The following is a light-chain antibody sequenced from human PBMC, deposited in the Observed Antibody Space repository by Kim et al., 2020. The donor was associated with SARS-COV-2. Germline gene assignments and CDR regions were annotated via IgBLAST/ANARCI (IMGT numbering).Light chain of an antibody. J-gene: IGKJ1*01. V-gene: IGKV3-20*01. CDR1: ESVTSNF. Sequence: PGETATLSCWASESVTSNFLAWYLQRPGQAPRLLIYGATDRATGIPNRFGGSGSGTGFTLTISRLGPADFGVYYCQQYGSSPWTFGQGTKL. CDR3: QQYGSSPWT. CDR2: GAT.